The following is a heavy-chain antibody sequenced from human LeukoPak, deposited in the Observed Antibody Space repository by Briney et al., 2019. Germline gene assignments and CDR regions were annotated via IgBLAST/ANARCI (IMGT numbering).Heavy chain of an antibody. CDR1: GFTFSSYG. V-gene: IGHV3-33*01. J-gene: IGHJ5*02. CDR2: IWYDGSNK. Sequence: GRSLRLSCAASGFTFSSYGMHWVRQAPGKGLEGVGVIWYDGSNKYFADSVKGRFTISRDISKNTLYLQMNSLRAEDTAVHYCARDKEYCSSTSCYLSGWFDPWGQGTLVTVSS. D-gene: IGHD2-2*01. CDR3: ARDKEYCSSTSCYLSGWFDP.